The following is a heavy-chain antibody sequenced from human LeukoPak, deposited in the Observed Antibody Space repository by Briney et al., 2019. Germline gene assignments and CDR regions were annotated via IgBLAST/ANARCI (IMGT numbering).Heavy chain of an antibody. V-gene: IGHV1-69*06. D-gene: IGHD3-10*01. CDR3: ARDFGYYYGSGKDY. CDR1: GGTFSSYA. CDR2: IIPIFGTA. J-gene: IGHJ4*02. Sequence: SVKVSCKASGGTFSSYAISWVRQAPGQGLEWMGGIIPIFGTANYAQKFQGRVTITADKSTSTAYMELRSLRSEDTAVYYCARDFGYYYGSGKDYWGQGTLVTVSS.